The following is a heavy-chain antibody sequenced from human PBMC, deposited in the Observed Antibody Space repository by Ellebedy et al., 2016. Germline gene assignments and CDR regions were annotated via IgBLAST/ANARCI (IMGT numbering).Heavy chain of an antibody. CDR1: GFTFSSYA. CDR3: ANVPGDYPGY. Sequence: GGSLRLSXAASGFTFSSYAMSWVRQAPGKGLEWVSAISGSGGSTYYADSVKGRFTISRDNSKNTLYLQMNSLRAEDTAVYYCANVPGDYPGYWGQGTLVTVSS. V-gene: IGHV3-23*01. D-gene: IGHD4-17*01. J-gene: IGHJ4*02. CDR2: ISGSGGST.